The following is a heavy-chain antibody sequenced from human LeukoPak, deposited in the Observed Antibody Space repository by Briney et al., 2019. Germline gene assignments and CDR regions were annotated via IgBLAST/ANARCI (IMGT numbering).Heavy chain of an antibody. CDR1: GGSFSGYY. CDR3: ARGRLEAMWELLPYEAFDI. Sequence: SETLSLTCAVYGGSFSGYYWSWIRQPPGKGLEWIGEINHSGSTNHNPSLKSRVTISVDTSKNQFSLKLSPVTAADTAVYYCARGRLEAMWELLPYEAFDIWGQGTMVTVSS. CDR2: INHSGST. D-gene: IGHD1-26*01. V-gene: IGHV4-34*01. J-gene: IGHJ3*02.